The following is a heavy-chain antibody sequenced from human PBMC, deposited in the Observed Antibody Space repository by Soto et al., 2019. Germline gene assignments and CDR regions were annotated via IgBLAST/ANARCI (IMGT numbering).Heavy chain of an antibody. V-gene: IGHV1-69*01. Sequence: QVHLVQSGAAVKKPGSSVKVSCRASGGTFNTYGFNWVRQAPGQGIEWLGGIIPLFETTTYAQNFQGRVTITADQSTTTAYMEMSGLTSADTAVYFWARGGELAGWMPFDTWGQGTLVTVSS. CDR2: IIPLFETT. CDR3: ARGGELAGWMPFDT. J-gene: IGHJ4*02. D-gene: IGHD6-19*01. CDR1: GGTFNTYG.